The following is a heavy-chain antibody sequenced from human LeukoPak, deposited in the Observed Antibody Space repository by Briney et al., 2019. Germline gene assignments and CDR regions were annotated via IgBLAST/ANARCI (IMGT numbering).Heavy chain of an antibody. CDR2: IYYSGST. D-gene: IGHD6-19*01. J-gene: IGHJ5*02. V-gene: IGHV4-59*02. Sequence: SETLSLTCTVSNGSVRSYYWSWIRQPQGKGLEWIGYIYYSGSTNYNPSLKSRVTISVDTSKNQFSLKLSSVTAADTAVYYCARGGSSGWYGQSWFDPWGQGTLVTVSS. CDR3: ARGGSSGWYGQSWFDP. CDR1: NGSVRSYY.